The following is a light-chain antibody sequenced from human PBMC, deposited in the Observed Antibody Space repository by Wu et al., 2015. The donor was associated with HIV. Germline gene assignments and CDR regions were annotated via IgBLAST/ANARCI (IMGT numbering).Light chain of an antibody. CDR3: QQYNSYSAWT. Sequence: DIQMTQSPSTLSASVGDRVTITCRASQSISSWLAWYQQKPGTAPNLLIYKASSLETGVPSRFSGSGSGTEFTLTIASLQPDDFATYYCQQYNSYSAWTFGQGTKVE. V-gene: IGKV1-5*03. CDR1: QSISSW. CDR2: KAS. J-gene: IGKJ1*01.